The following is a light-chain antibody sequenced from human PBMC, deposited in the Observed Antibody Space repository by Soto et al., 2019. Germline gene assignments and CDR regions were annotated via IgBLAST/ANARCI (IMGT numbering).Light chain of an antibody. CDR3: QQYGSSPWT. Sequence: EIVLTQSPGTLSLSPGERATLSCRASQSVSSSYLAWYQQKLGQAPRLLIYGASSRATGIPDRFSGSGSGTDFTLTISRLEPEDFAEYYCQQYGSSPWTFGQGTKVEIK. CDR1: QSVSSSY. V-gene: IGKV3-20*01. J-gene: IGKJ1*01. CDR2: GAS.